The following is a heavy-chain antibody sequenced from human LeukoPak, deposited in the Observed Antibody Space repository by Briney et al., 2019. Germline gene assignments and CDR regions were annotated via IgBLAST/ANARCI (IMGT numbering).Heavy chain of an antibody. V-gene: IGHV3-53*01. CDR1: GFSVDGNY. CDR2: IFSGDST. CDR3: ALTYYFDRRGYSYFDY. Sequence: HPGGSLRLSCEVSGFSVDGNYMTWVRQLPGRGREWGALIFSGDSTDYPDSVKGRFTISRDKSKNTLHLQMDSLRPEDTAMYYCALTYYFDRRGYSYFDYWGQGALVTVSS. D-gene: IGHD3-22*01. J-gene: IGHJ4*02.